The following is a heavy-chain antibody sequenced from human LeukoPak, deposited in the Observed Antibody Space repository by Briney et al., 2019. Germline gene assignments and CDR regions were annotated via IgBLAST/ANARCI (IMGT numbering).Heavy chain of an antibody. Sequence: GGSLRLSCAASGFTFSSYWMHWARQVPGKGLVWVSRIKSDESSTSYADSVKGRFTISRDNAKNSLYLQMNSLRAEDTAVYHCARDMDYYDSSGPFNSWGQGTLVTVSS. CDR2: IKSDESST. V-gene: IGHV3-74*01. D-gene: IGHD3-22*01. CDR3: ARDMDYYDSSGPFNS. CDR1: GFTFSSYW. J-gene: IGHJ5*01.